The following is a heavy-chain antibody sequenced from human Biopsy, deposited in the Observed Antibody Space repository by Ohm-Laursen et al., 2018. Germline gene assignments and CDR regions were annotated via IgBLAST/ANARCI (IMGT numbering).Heavy chain of an antibody. V-gene: IGHV4-34*01. CDR1: GESSSGYF. CDR2: INQGGST. CDR3: ARGSGYFKLDV. Sequence: TLSLTCAVNGESSSGYFWNWIRQPPGKGLEWIGEINQGGSTKYNPSPKRRATLSADSSNSQFSLRLTSVTAADTAIYYCARGSGYFKLDVWGQGTTVTVSS. J-gene: IGHJ6*02. D-gene: IGHD5-12*01.